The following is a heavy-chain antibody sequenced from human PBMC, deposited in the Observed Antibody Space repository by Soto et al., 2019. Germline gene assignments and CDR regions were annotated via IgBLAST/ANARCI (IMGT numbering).Heavy chain of an antibody. CDR2: INHSGST. CDR3: ARIPLGYCSSTSCRDAFDI. Sequence: QVQLQQWGAGLLKPSETLSLTCAVYGGSFSGYYWSWIRQPPGKGLEWIGEINHSGSTNYNPSLKSRVTISVDTSKNQFSLKLSSVTAADTAVYYCARIPLGYCSSTSCRDAFDIWGQGTMVTVSS. J-gene: IGHJ3*02. D-gene: IGHD2-2*01. CDR1: GGSFSGYY. V-gene: IGHV4-34*01.